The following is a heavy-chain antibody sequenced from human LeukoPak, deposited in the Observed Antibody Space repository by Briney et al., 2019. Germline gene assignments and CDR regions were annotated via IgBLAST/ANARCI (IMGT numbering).Heavy chain of an antibody. CDR1: GFTFSSYW. CDR2: INSDGSST. V-gene: IGHV3-74*01. Sequence: GGSLRLSCAASGFTFSSYWMHWVRQAPGKGLVWVSRINSDGSSTSYADSVKGRFTISRDNAKNTLYLQMNSLRAEDAAVYYCASPSGMHAFDIWGQGTMVTVSS. J-gene: IGHJ3*02. CDR3: ASPSGMHAFDI. D-gene: IGHD6-6*01.